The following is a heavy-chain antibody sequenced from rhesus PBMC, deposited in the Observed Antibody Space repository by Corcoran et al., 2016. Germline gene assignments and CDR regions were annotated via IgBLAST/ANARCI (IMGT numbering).Heavy chain of an antibody. CDR2: IPGRGGGT. D-gene: IGHD3-9*01. J-gene: IGHJ4*01. Sequence: QVQLQESGPGLVKPSETLSLTCAVSGGSISSNYWSWSRQPPGKGLGGIGRIPGRGGGTDYNPSLQSRVTISTDTSKNRFSLKLSSVPAADTAVYYCARAGQRKYYFDYWGQGVLVTVSS. V-gene: IGHV4-173*01. CDR3: ARAGQRKYYFDY. CDR1: GGSISSNY.